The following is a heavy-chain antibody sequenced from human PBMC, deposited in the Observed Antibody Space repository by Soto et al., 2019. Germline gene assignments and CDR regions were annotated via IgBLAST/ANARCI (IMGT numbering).Heavy chain of an antibody. V-gene: IGHV3-21*01. CDR3: ATCIAAAGKGPPYYFDY. CDR2: ISSSSSYI. Sequence: EVQLVESGGGLVKPGGSLRLSCAASGFTFSSYSMNWVRQAPGKGLEWVSSISSSSSYIYYADSVKGRFTISRDNANNSRYLQLKSLRAEDTAVYYCATCIAAAGKGPPYYFDYWGQGTLVTVSS. J-gene: IGHJ4*02. D-gene: IGHD6-13*01. CDR1: GFTFSSYS.